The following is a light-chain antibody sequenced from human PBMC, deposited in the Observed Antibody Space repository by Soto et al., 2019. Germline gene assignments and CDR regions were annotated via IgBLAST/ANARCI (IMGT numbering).Light chain of an antibody. V-gene: IGKV3-20*01. CDR2: GAS. J-gene: IGKJ1*01. CDR1: QAVSSSL. CDR3: QHGGASLWT. Sequence: EIVLTQSPGTLSMSPGERATLSCRASQAVSSSLLAWYQHKPGQAPRLVIYGASSRATGIPDRFSGSGSGTDFTLTISRLEPEDFAVDYCQHGGASLWTFGQWTKVEIK.